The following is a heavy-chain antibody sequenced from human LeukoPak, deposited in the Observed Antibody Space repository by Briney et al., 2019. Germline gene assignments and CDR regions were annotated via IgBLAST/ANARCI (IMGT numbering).Heavy chain of an antibody. CDR2: IWYDGTNK. CDR3: AKDRGSYSTTADS. J-gene: IGHJ5*01. V-gene: IGHV3-33*06. CDR1: GFTFSDYG. D-gene: IGHD1-26*01. Sequence: GGSLRLSCAACGFTFSDYGIQWVRQAPGKGVEGVAVIWYDGTNKYYGDSVKGRFTISRDNSKNTLYLQMNSLRAEDTAVYYCAKDRGSYSTTADSWGQGTLVTVSS.